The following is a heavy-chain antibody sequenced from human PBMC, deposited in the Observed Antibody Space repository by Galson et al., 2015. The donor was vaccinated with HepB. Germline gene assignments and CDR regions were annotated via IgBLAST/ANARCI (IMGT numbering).Heavy chain of an antibody. CDR1: GFTFSSYA. J-gene: IGHJ6*02. CDR3: ARGQDYDFWSGYYSVRYYYGMDV. D-gene: IGHD3-3*01. Sequence: SLRLSCAASGFTFSSYAMHWVRQAPGKGLEWVAVISYDGSNKYYADSVKGRFTISRDNSKNTLYLQMSSLRAEDTAVYYCARGQDYDFWSGYYSVRYYYGMDVWGQGTTVTVSS. V-gene: IGHV3-30*04. CDR2: ISYDGSNK.